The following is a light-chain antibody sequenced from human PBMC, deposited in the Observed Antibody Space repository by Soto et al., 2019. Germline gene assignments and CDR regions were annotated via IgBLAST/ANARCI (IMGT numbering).Light chain of an antibody. J-gene: IGKJ1*01. CDR2: GAS. CDR3: QQSHSTPWT. Sequence: DIQMTQSPSSLSASVGDRVTITCRASQTITTYLNWYQQKPGKAPQLLIYGASTLQSGVPSRFTGSGSGTDFTLTISRVQPEDFATYHCQQSHSTPWTFGQGTKVEIK. CDR1: QTITTY. V-gene: IGKV1-39*01.